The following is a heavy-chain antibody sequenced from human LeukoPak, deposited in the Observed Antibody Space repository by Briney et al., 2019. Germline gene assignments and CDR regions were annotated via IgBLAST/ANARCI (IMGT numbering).Heavy chain of an antibody. J-gene: IGHJ4*02. CDR3: SRGEVDGPDFDY. V-gene: IGHV1-2*02. CDR2: INPNSVT. D-gene: IGHD1-26*01. Sequence: GASVKVSCQASGYPFTRYYMHWVRPAPGQGLEWMGWINPNSVTNYAQQFQGRVTMTRDTSISTAYMELSRLTSDDMAVYYCSRGEVDGPDFDYWGQGTLVTVSS. CDR1: GYPFTRYY.